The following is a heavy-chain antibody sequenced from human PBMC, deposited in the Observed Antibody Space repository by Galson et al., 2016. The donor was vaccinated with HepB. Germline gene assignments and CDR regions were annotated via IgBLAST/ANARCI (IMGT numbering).Heavy chain of an antibody. D-gene: IGHD3-3*01. J-gene: IGHJ6*04. V-gene: IGHV3-53*01. CDR2: LYADGKT. CDR1: GFSVSSDY. CDR3: AREFRDTISGVPSRVVV. Sequence: SLRLSCAASGFSVSSDYMSWVRQAPVKGLEWISVLYADGKTRHADSVKGRLTISRDTSKNILFLDMNGLRVEDTAVYYCAREFRDTISGVPSRVVVWGKGTTVIVSS.